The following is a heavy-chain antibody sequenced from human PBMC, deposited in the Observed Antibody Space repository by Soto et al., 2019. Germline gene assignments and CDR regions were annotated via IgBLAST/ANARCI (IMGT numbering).Heavy chain of an antibody. V-gene: IGHV3-11*01. CDR1: GFTFSDYY. J-gene: IGHJ6*03. Sequence: VQLVESGGGLVQPGGSLRLSCAASGFTFSDYYMSWIRQAPGKGLEWVSYISSSGSTIYYADSVKGRFTISRDNAKNSLYLQMNSLRAEDTAVYYCARRADTAMVDYYYYYMDVWGKGTTVTVSS. CDR3: ARRADTAMVDYYYYYMDV. D-gene: IGHD5-18*01. CDR2: ISSSGSTI.